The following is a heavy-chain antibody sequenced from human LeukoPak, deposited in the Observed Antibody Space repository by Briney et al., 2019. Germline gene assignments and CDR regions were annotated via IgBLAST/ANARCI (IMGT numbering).Heavy chain of an antibody. CDR1: GGTFSSYA. D-gene: IGHD1-26*01. V-gene: IGHV1-69*04. Sequence: SVKVSCKASGGTFSSYAISWVRQAPGQGLEWMGRIIPILGRANYAQKFQGRGTITADKSTSTAYMELSSLRSEDTAVYYCARMSGSRADAFDIWGQGTMVTVSS. CDR3: ARMSGSRADAFDI. CDR2: IIPILGRA. J-gene: IGHJ3*02.